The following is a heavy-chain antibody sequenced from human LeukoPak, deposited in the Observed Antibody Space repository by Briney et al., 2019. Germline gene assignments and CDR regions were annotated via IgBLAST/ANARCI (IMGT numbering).Heavy chain of an antibody. J-gene: IGHJ4*02. CDR2: INPSGGST. V-gene: IGHV1-46*01. D-gene: IGHD5-18*01. Sequence: ASVKVSCTASGYTFTSYYMHWVRQAPGQGLEWMGIINPSGGSTSYAQKFQGRVTMTRDTSISTAYMELSRLRSDDTAVYYCAREAAMGENNFDYWGQGTLVTVSS. CDR1: GYTFTSYY. CDR3: AREAAMGENNFDY.